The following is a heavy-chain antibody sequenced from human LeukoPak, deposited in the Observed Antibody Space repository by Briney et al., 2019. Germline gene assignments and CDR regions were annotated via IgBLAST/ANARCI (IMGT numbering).Heavy chain of an antibody. J-gene: IGHJ4*02. CDR1: GGSISSSSYY. Sequence: PSETLSLTCTVSGGSISSSSYYWGWIRQPPGKGLEWIGSIYYSGSTHYNPSLKSRVTISVDTSKNQFSLKLSSVTAADTAVYYCASSNWGFNYWGQGTLVTVSS. D-gene: IGHD7-27*01. CDR3: ASSNWGFNY. CDR2: IYYSGST. V-gene: IGHV4-39*01.